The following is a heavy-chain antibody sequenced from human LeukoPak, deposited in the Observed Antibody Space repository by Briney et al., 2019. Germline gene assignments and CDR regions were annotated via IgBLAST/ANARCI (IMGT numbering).Heavy chain of an antibody. D-gene: IGHD1-26*01. CDR1: GYIFTSYD. Sequence: GASVKVSCTASGYIFTSYDINWVRQATGQGLEWMGWMNPNSGNIGYAQKFQGRVTMTRNTSISTAYMELSSLRFEDTAVYYCARGRRELNYWGQGTLVTVSS. CDR2: MNPNSGNI. J-gene: IGHJ4*02. CDR3: ARGRRELNY. V-gene: IGHV1-8*01.